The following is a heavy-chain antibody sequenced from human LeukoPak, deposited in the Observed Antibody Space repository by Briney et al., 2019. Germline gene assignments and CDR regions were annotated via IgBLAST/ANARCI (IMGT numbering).Heavy chain of an antibody. V-gene: IGHV4-59*01. Sequence: PSETLSLTCTVSGGSISSYYWSWIRQPPGKGLEWIGYIYYSGSTNYNPSLKSRVTISVDTSKNQFSLKLSSVTAADTAVYYCASRDFWGIDYWGQGTLVTVSS. D-gene: IGHD3-3*01. CDR2: IYYSGST. J-gene: IGHJ4*02. CDR3: ASRDFWGIDY. CDR1: GGSISSYY.